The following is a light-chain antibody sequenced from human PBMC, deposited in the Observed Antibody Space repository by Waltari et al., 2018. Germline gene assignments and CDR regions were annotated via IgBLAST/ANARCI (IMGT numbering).Light chain of an antibody. CDR1: RSHVGCNNY. CDR3: SSYTSSSTWV. CDR2: DVS. V-gene: IGLV2-14*01. J-gene: IGLJ3*02. Sequence: QSALTQPSSVSGSPGQSITISCTGTRSHVGCNNYVYWYQQHPGKAPQFMIYDVSKRPSGVSNRFSGSKSGNTASLTISGLQAEDEADYYCSSYTSSSTWVFGGGTKLTVL.